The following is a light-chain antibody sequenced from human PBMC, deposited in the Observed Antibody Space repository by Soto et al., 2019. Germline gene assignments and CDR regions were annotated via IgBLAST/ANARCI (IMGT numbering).Light chain of an antibody. CDR1: QTISSW. J-gene: IGKJ1*01. V-gene: IGKV1-5*03. CDR3: QHYNSYSEA. CDR2: KAS. Sequence: IHMAHSPSTLSVSLGEIVTMTCRASQTISSWLAWYQQKPGKAPKLLIYKASTLKSGVPSRFSGSGSGTEFTLTISSLQPDDFATYYCQHYNSYSEAFGQGTKVDIK.